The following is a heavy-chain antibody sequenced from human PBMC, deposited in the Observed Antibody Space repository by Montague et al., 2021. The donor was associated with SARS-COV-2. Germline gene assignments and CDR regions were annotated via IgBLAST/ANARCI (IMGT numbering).Heavy chain of an antibody. D-gene: IGHD1-26*01. CDR3: ARASVTGGTLDY. CDR2: VYHTGST. J-gene: IGHJ4*02. V-gene: IGHV4-34*01. CDR1: RGSFHIFS. Sequence: SETLSLTCAVYRGSFHIFSWGWIRQSPEKGPEWIGEVYHTGSTNYNPSLKSRVTISVDMSNDQFSLRVTSVTAADTAVYYCARASVTGGTLDYWGQGSLVTVSS.